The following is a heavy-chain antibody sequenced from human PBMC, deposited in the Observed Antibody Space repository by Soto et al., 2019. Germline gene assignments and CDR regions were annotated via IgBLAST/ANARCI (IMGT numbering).Heavy chain of an antibody. V-gene: IGHV4-59*08. CDR2: IYYSGST. J-gene: IGHJ3*02. CDR1: GGSISSYY. Sequence: SETLSLTCTVSGGSISSYYWSWIRQPPGKGLEWIGYIYYSGSTNYNPSLKSRVTISVDTSKNQFSLKLSSVTAADTAVYYCARLGGAAATAFDIWGQGTMVTVSS. CDR3: ARLGGAAATAFDI. D-gene: IGHD2-15*01.